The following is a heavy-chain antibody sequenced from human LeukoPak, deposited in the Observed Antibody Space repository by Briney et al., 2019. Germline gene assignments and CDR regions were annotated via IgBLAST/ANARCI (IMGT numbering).Heavy chain of an antibody. D-gene: IGHD5-18*01. CDR2: IIPILGIA. Sequence: EASVKVSCKASGYTFTSYDINWVRQAPGQGLEWMGRIIPILGIANYAQKFQGRVTITADKSTSTAYMELSSLRSEDTAVYYCARATAMVTGGMDVWGQGTTVTVSS. V-gene: IGHV1-69*04. CDR3: ARATAMVTGGMDV. CDR1: GYTFTSYD. J-gene: IGHJ6*02.